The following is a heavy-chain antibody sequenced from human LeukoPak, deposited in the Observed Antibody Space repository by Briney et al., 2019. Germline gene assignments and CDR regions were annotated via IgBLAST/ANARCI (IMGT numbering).Heavy chain of an antibody. CDR3: ARAYYYDSSGYYNFDY. J-gene: IGHJ4*02. CDR1: GYTFTSYY. V-gene: IGHV1-46*03. Sequence: ASVKVSCKASGYTFTSYYMHWVRQAPGQGLEWMGIINPSGGSTSYAQKFQGRVTMTRDTSTSTVYMELSSLRSEDTAVYYYARAYYYDSSGYYNFDYWGQGTLVTVSS. CDR2: INPSGGST. D-gene: IGHD3-22*01.